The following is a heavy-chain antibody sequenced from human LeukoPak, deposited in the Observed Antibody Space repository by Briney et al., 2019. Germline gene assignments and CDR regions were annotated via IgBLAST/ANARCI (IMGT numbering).Heavy chain of an antibody. J-gene: IGHJ4*02. CDR2: INSDGSST. Sequence: GGSLRLSCAASGFTFSTYWMHWVRQAPGKGLVWVSRINSDGSSTSYADSVKGRFTISRDNAKNTLYLQMNNLRAEDTAVYYCARGTIAAAGYYYFDYWGQGTQVTVSS. V-gene: IGHV3-74*01. CDR1: GFTFSTYW. CDR3: ARGTIAAAGYYYFDY. D-gene: IGHD6-13*01.